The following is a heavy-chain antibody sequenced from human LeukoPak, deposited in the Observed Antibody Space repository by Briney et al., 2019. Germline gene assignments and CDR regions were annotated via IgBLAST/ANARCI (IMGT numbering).Heavy chain of an antibody. CDR2: IIPIFGTA. Sequence: SVKVSCKASGYTFTGYYMHWVRQAPGQGLEWMGGIIPIFGTANYAQKFQGRVTITADESTSTAYMELSSLRSEDTAVYYCARSRADSYYFDYWGQGTLVTVSS. D-gene: IGHD6-6*01. V-gene: IGHV1-69*13. CDR1: GYTFTGYY. CDR3: ARSRADSYYFDY. J-gene: IGHJ4*02.